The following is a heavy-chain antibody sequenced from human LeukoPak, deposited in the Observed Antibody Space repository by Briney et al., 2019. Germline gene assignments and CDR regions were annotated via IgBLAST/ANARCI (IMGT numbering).Heavy chain of an antibody. CDR3: ARDFPLYCSGGSCYYYYYGMDV. CDR1: GFTFSSYA. V-gene: IGHV3-30-3*01. D-gene: IGHD2-15*01. Sequence: GGSLRLSCAASGFTFSSYAMHWVRQAPGKGLEWVAFISYDGSNKYYADSVKGRFTISRDNSKNTLYLQMNSLRAEDTAVYYCARDFPLYCSGGSCYYYYYGMDVWGQGTTVTVSS. J-gene: IGHJ6*02. CDR2: ISYDGSNK.